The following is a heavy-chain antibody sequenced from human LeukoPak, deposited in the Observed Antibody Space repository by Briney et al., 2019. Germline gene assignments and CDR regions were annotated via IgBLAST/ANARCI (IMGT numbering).Heavy chain of an antibody. Sequence: RTGGSLRLSCAASEFTFSSYSMNGVRQAPGKGLEWVSSISSSSSYIYYADSVKGRFTISRDNAKNSLYLQMNSLRAEDTAVYYCARDSAVAGTAWGYWGQRTLVTVSS. V-gene: IGHV3-21*01. D-gene: IGHD6-19*01. CDR2: ISSSSSYI. J-gene: IGHJ4*02. CDR3: ARDSAVAGTAWGY. CDR1: EFTFSSYS.